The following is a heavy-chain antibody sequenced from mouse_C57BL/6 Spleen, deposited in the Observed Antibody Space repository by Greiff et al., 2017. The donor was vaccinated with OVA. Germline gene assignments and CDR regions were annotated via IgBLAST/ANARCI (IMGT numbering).Heavy chain of an antibody. CDR3: ARRTTVVPNYFDY. CDR1: GYTFTSYW. Sequence: QVQLKQPGAELVMPGASVKLSCKASGYTFTSYWMHWVKQRPGQGLEWIGEIDPSDSYTNYNQKFKGKSTLTVDKSSSTAYMQLSSLTSEDSAVYYCARRTTVVPNYFDYWGQGTTLTVSS. CDR2: IDPSDSYT. D-gene: IGHD1-1*01. J-gene: IGHJ2*01. V-gene: IGHV1-69*01.